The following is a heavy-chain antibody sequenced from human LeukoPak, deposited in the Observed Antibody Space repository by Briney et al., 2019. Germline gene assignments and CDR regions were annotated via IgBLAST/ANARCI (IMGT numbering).Heavy chain of an antibody. V-gene: IGHV4-59*11. J-gene: IGHJ6*03. CDR2: FYYSGST. D-gene: IGHD2-15*01. Sequence: SETLSLTCTVSGDSISRHYWNWLRQSPGKGLEWIGYFYYSGSTNYHPSLKSRVTISLDTSQNQLYLNLSAVTAADTAVYYCAKVYSYHYYYMEVWGKGTTVTVSS. CDR3: AKVYSYHYYYMEV. CDR1: GDSISRHY.